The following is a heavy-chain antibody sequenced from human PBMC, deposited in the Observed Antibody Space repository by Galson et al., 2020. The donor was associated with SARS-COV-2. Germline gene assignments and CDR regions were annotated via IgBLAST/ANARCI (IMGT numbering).Heavy chain of an antibody. Sequence: GSLRLSCAASGFTFSSYWMNWVRQAPGEGLEWVASIKQDGSERFCADSVEGRFTISRDNAKNSLYLQMNSLRAEDTAVYYCAREQWGSYYYGMDVWGQGTTVTVSS. CDR1: GFTFSSYW. V-gene: IGHV3-7*01. CDR3: AREQWGSYYYGMDV. CDR2: IKQDGSER. D-gene: IGHD6-19*01. J-gene: IGHJ6*02.